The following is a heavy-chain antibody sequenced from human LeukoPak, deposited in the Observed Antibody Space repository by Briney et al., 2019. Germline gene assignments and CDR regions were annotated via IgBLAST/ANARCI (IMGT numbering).Heavy chain of an antibody. D-gene: IGHD3-10*02. CDR2: ISTSSSYM. Sequence: PGGSLRLSCAASGFTFNRYNMNWVRRAPGKGLEWVASISTSSSYMYYTDSVRGRFTIARDNAKKSLYLQMNSLRAEDTAVYYCAELGITMIGGVWGKGTTVTISS. CDR3: AELGITMIGGV. CDR1: GFTFNRYN. J-gene: IGHJ6*04. V-gene: IGHV3-21*01.